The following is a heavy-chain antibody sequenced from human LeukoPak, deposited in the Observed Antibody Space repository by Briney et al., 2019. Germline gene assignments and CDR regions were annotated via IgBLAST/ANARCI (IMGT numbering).Heavy chain of an antibody. CDR3: ARDMKNTVTTDY. CDR1: GYTFTNYD. J-gene: IGHJ4*02. D-gene: IGHD4-17*01. V-gene: IGHV1-8*02. Sequence: ASVKVSCKASGYTFTNYDINWVRQATGQGLEWMGWMNPNSGNTGYAQKFQGRVTMTRDTSISTAYMELSRLRSDDTAVYYCARDMKNTVTTDYWGQGTLVTVSS. CDR2: MNPNSGNT.